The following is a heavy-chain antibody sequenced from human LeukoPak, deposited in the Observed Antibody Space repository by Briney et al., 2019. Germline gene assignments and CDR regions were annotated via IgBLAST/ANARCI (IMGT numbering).Heavy chain of an antibody. D-gene: IGHD6-19*01. CDR3: ARRRISGWFDY. CDR1: GGSISSHY. J-gene: IGHJ4*02. Sequence: PSETLSLTCTVSGGSISSHYWSWIRQPPGKGLEWIGYIYYSGSTNYNPSLKSRVTISVDTSKNQFSLKLSSVTAADTAVYYCARRRISGWFDYWGQGTLVTVSS. V-gene: IGHV4-59*08. CDR2: IYYSGST.